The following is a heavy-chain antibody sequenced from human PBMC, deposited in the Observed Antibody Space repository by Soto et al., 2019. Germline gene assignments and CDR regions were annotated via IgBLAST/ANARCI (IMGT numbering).Heavy chain of an antibody. CDR1: GYSFSNFW. Sequence: GESLKISCQASGYSFSNFWIAWVRQMPGEGLEWLGIIYPDDSDTRYSPSFLGQVTISADKSIKTTYLQWSSLKASDTAIYFCASSVLVTSTMNYFDLWGQGTLVPVSS. V-gene: IGHV5-51*01. J-gene: IGHJ4*02. CDR2: IYPDDSDT. CDR3: ASSVLVTSTMNYFDL. D-gene: IGHD2-8*02.